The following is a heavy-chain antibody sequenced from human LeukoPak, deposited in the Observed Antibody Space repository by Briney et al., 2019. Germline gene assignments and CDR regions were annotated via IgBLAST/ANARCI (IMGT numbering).Heavy chain of an antibody. V-gene: IGHV1-46*01. CDR3: ARDNGAGLTIFGVVIFGWFDP. D-gene: IGHD3-3*01. CDR1: GYTFTSYY. J-gene: IGHJ5*02. Sequence: ASVKVSCKASGYTFTSYYMHWVRQAPGQGLEWMGIINPSGGSTSYAQKFQGRVTMTRDMSTSTVYMELSSLRSEDTAVYYCARDNGAGLTIFGVVIFGWFDPWGQGTLVTVSA. CDR2: INPSGGST.